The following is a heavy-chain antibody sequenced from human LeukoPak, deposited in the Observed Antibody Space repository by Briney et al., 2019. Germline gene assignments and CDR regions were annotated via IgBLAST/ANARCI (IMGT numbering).Heavy chain of an antibody. J-gene: IGHJ4*02. D-gene: IGHD5-12*01. Sequence: GGSLRLSCAASGFTFSNFAMHWVRQAPGKGLEWVAVISYDAYNKFYADSVKGRFTISRDNSKNSLYLQMNSLRAEDTAVYYCARDRDVVATINYWGQGTLVTVSS. V-gene: IGHV3-30-3*01. CDR3: ARDRDVVATINY. CDR2: ISYDAYNK. CDR1: GFTFSNFA.